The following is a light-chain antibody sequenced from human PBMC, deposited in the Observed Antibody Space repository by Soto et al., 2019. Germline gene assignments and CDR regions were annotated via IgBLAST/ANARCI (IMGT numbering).Light chain of an antibody. Sequence: EIVLTQSPGTLHLSPGERATLSSRASQSVSSSYLAWYQQKPGQAPRHLIHGASSRDTGIPDRISGSGSGADFTLTISRLEPEDFAVYYCQQYGSSLLTFGGGTKVAIK. V-gene: IGKV3-20*01. CDR3: QQYGSSLLT. CDR1: QSVSSSY. CDR2: GAS. J-gene: IGKJ4*01.